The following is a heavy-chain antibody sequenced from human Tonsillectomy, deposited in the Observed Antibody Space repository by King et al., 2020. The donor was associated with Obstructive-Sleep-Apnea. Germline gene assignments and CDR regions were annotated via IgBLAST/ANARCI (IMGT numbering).Heavy chain of an antibody. Sequence: QLQESGPGLVKPSQTLSLTCTVSGGSISSGGYYWNWIRQHPGKGLEWIGYIFYSGSTYYNPSLKSRLTISIDTSQNQFSLKLTSVTAADTAVYFCARDSAYADWYFDLWGRGTLVTVSS. J-gene: IGHJ2*01. CDR3: ARDSAYADWYFDL. CDR1: GGSISSGGYY. D-gene: IGHD2-21*01. CDR2: IFYSGST. V-gene: IGHV4-31*03.